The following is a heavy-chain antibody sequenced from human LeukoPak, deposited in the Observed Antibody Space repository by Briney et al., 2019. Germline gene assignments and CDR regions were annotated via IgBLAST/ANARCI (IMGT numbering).Heavy chain of an antibody. CDR3: AKARYYGSGSFPFDP. J-gene: IGHJ5*02. D-gene: IGHD3-10*01. CDR1: GFTFSSYG. V-gene: IGHV3-30*02. CDR2: IRYDGSNK. Sequence: PGGSLRLSCAASGFTFSSYGMHWVRQAPGKGLEWVAFIRYDGSNKYYADSVKGRFTISRDNSKNTLYLQMNSLRAEDTAVYYCAKARYYGSGSFPFDPWGQGTLVTVSS.